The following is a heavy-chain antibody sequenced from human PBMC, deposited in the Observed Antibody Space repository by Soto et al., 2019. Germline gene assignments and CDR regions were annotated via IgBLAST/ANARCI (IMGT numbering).Heavy chain of an antibody. Sequence: SETLSLTCAVYGGSFSGYYWSWIRQPPGKGLEWIGEINHSGSTNYNPSLKSRVTISVDTSKNQFSLKLSSVTAADTAVYYCARGSAGRIDYWGQRTLVTVSS. J-gene: IGHJ4*02. V-gene: IGHV4-34*01. CDR3: ARGSAGRIDY. CDR1: GGSFSGYY. CDR2: INHSGST. D-gene: IGHD6-13*01.